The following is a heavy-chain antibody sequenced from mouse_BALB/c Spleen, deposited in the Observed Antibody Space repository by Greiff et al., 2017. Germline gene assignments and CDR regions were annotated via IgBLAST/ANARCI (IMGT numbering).Heavy chain of an antibody. V-gene: IGHV5-6-5*01. Sequence: EVQVVESGGGLVKPGGSLKLSCAASGFTFSSYAMSWVRQTPEKRLEWVASISSGGSTYYPDSVKGRFTISRDNARNILYLQMSSLRSEDTAMYYCARERGYDGYLDYWGQGTTLTVSS. CDR1: GFTFSSYA. CDR3: ARERGYDGYLDY. CDR2: ISSGGST. J-gene: IGHJ2*01. D-gene: IGHD2-3*01.